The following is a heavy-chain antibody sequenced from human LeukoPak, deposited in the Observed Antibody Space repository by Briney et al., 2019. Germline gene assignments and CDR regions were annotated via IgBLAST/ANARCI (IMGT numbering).Heavy chain of an antibody. CDR3: ARCGHYYDSGLDY. Sequence: SETLSLTCAVYGGSFSGYYWSWIRQPPGKGLEWIGEINHSGSTNYNPSLKSRVTISVDTSKNQFSLKLSSVTAADKAVYYCARCGHYYDSGLDYWGQGTLVTVSS. D-gene: IGHD3-22*01. J-gene: IGHJ4*02. V-gene: IGHV4-34*01. CDR1: GGSFSGYY. CDR2: INHSGST.